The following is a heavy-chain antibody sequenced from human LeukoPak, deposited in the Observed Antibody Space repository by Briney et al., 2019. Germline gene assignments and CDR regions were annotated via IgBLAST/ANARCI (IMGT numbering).Heavy chain of an antibody. Sequence: GGSLRLSCAASGFTFSSYAMHWVRQAPGKGLEWVAVISYDGSNKYCADSVKGRFTISRDNSKNTLYLQMNSLRAEDTAVYYCARTGRFLGYSYGYPYYYYMDVWGKGTTVTVSS. J-gene: IGHJ6*03. CDR3: ARTGRFLGYSYGYPYYYYMDV. D-gene: IGHD5-18*01. CDR1: GFTFSSYA. CDR2: ISYDGSNK. V-gene: IGHV3-30*01.